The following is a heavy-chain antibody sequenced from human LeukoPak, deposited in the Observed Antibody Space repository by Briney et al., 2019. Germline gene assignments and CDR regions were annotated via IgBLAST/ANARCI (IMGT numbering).Heavy chain of an antibody. V-gene: IGHV3-66*01. CDR1: GFIVNTNY. D-gene: IGHD1-26*01. CDR3: ARAKIVGATDYFDY. CDR2: IYSGVRT. J-gene: IGHJ4*02. Sequence: GGSLRLSCAASGFIVNTNYMSWVRQAPGKGLEWVSLIYSGVRTDYADSVKGRFTISRDTSENTLYLQMNSLRVEDTAVYYCARAKIVGATDYFDYWGQGTLVTVSS.